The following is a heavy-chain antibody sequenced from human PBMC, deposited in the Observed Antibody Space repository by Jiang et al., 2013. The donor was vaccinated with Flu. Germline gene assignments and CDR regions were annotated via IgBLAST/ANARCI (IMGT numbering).Heavy chain of an antibody. CDR2: INPSGGST. D-gene: IGHD3-22*01. J-gene: IGHJ3*02. V-gene: IGHV1-46*01. CDR1: GYTFTSYY. Sequence: SGAEVKKPGASVKVSCKASGYTFTSYYMHWVRQAPGQGLEWMGIINPSGGSTSYAQKFQGRVTMTRDTSTSTVYMELSSLRSEDTAVYYCARDQGISRYYYDSSGYRDAFDIWGQGTMVTVSS. CDR3: ARDQGISRYYYDSSGYRDAFDI.